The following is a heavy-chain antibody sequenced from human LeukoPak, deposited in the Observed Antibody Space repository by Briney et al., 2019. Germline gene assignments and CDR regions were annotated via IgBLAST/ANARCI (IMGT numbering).Heavy chain of an antibody. V-gene: IGHV3-74*01. J-gene: IGHJ3*02. Sequence: GGSLRLSCAASGFTFSSYCMHWVRQAPGKGLVWVSRINSDGSSTSNADSVKGRFTISRDNGKNTLYLQMNSLRAEDTAMYYCGRENRGAFDIWGQGTKVSVSS. CDR3: GRENRGAFDI. CDR2: INSDGSST. CDR1: GFTFSSYC. D-gene: IGHD3-10*01.